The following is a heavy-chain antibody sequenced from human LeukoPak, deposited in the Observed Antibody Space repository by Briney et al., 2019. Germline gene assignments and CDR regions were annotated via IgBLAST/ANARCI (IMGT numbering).Heavy chain of an antibody. Sequence: ASVKVSCKASGYTFTGYYMHWVRQAPGQGLEWMGWISAYNGNTNYAQKLQGRVTMTTDTSTSTAYMELRSLRSDDTAVYYCARTHVGYSYGLMDVWGKGTTVTVSS. V-gene: IGHV1-18*04. CDR2: ISAYNGNT. D-gene: IGHD5-18*01. CDR3: ARTHVGYSYGLMDV. J-gene: IGHJ6*03. CDR1: GYTFTGYY.